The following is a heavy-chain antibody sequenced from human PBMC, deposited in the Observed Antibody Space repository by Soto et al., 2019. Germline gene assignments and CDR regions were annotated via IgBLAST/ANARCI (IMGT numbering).Heavy chain of an antibody. CDR3: AGWDCSSTSCHGFPEYFQH. D-gene: IGHD2-2*01. Sequence: GESLKISCKGSGYSFTSYWISWVRQMPGKGLEWMGRIDPSDSYANYSPSFQGHVTISADKYISTAYLQWSSLKASDTAMYYFAGWDCSSTSCHGFPEYFQHWGQGTLVTVSS. J-gene: IGHJ1*01. CDR2: IDPSDSYA. CDR1: GYSFTSYW. V-gene: IGHV5-10-1*01.